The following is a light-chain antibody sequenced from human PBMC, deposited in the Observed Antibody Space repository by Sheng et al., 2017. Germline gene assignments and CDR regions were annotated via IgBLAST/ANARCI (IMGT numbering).Light chain of an antibody. CDR1: QSISNQ. Sequence: EIVMTQSPATLSVSPMEGATLSCKASQSISNQLAWYQQKTGQAPRLLIYAASSRAPGVPGRFSGSGSGTEFTLTISSLQSEDFAVYYCQQYNDWPLTFGGGPKVENK. V-gene: IGKV3-15*01. CDR2: AAS. CDR3: QQYNDWPLT. J-gene: IGKJ4*01.